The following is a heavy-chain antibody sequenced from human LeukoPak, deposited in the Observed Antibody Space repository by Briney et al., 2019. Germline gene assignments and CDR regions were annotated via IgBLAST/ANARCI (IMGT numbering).Heavy chain of an antibody. CDR1: GYTFTTYG. CDR2: ISTYNGDT. D-gene: IGHD3-22*01. J-gene: IGHJ4*02. CDR3: ARVSILYYDSSGYYPFDY. Sequence: ASVKVSCKASGYTFTTYGISWLRQAPGQGLEWMGWISTYNGDTNYAQKLQGRVTMTRDTSTSTVYMELSSLRSEDTAVYYCARVSILYYDSSGYYPFDYWGQGTLVTVSS. V-gene: IGHV1-18*01.